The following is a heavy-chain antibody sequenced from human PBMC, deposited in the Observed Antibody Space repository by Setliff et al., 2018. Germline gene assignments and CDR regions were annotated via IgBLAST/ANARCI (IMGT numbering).Heavy chain of an antibody. J-gene: IGHJ5*02. CDR3: ARSRSNFWSGYFKWFDP. V-gene: IGHV5-51*01. D-gene: IGHD3-3*01. CDR1: GYSFTSYW. Sequence: GESLKISCNGSGYSFTSYWIGWARQMPGKGLEWMGIIYPGDSDTRYSPSVQGGVTISADKSICTSYLQWSSLKASDTAMYYCARSRSNFWSGYFKWFDPWSQGTLVTAPQ. CDR2: IYPGDSDT.